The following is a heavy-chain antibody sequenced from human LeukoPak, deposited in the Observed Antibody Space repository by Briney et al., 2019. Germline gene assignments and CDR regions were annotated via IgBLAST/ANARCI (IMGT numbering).Heavy chain of an antibody. CDR3: ARPRRGSSGWYGYFQH. V-gene: IGHV4-34*01. CDR2: INHSGST. D-gene: IGHD6-19*01. CDR1: GGSFSGYD. Sequence: SETLSLTCAVYGGSFSGYDWRWIRQPPGKGLEWIGEINHSGSTNYNPSLKSRVTISVDTSKNQFSLKLSSVAAADTAVYYCARPRRGSSGWYGYFQHWGQGTLVTVSS. J-gene: IGHJ1*01.